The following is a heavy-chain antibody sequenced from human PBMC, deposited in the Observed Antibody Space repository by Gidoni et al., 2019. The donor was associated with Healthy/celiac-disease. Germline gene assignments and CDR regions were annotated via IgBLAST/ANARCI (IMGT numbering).Heavy chain of an antibody. Sequence: KFQGRVTITADESTSTAYMELSSLRSEDTAVYYCLAVGAARDYFDYWGQGTLVTVSS. D-gene: IGHD6-6*01. CDR3: LAVGAARDYFDY. J-gene: IGHJ4*02. V-gene: IGHV1-69*01.